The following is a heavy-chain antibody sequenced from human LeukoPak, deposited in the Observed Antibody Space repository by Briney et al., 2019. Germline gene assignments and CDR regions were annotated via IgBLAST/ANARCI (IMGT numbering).Heavy chain of an antibody. CDR3: ARGPPRGKYYYMDV. J-gene: IGHJ6*03. D-gene: IGHD1-1*01. V-gene: IGHV3-13*01. Sequence: GVSLRLSCAASGFTFSCFDMHWVRQPTGQGLEWVSTIGTASDTYYPGSVEGRFTLSRDNAKNSLYLQMNSLTAGDTAVYYCARGPPRGKYYYMDVWGKGTTVTVSS. CDR1: GFTFSCFD. CDR2: IGTASDT.